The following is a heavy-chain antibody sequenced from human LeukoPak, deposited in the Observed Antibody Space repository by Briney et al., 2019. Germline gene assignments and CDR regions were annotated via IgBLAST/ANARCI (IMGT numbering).Heavy chain of an antibody. Sequence: CGPTLSSPADSLTLSCTFSGCVRSTRGVGVGWFCHSRGKGLEWLDLISWDDEKPYSPSTKSRLTITKDTSRKQVVLTMTDMDPVDRDTYFCAHKLDRTVEEGSSFEFWGQGTLVTVS. CDR1: GCVRSTRGVG. J-gene: IGHJ4*02. CDR2: ISWDDEK. V-gene: IGHV2-5*02. D-gene: IGHD6-6*01. CDR3: AHKLDRTVEEGSSFEF.